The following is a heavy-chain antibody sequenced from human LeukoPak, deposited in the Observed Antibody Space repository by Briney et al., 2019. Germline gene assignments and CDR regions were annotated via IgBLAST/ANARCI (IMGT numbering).Heavy chain of an antibody. D-gene: IGHD2-15*01. CDR1: GFSFSSYA. Sequence: GGSLRLSCAASGFSFSSYAMHWVRQAPGKGLEYVSAISGDGTSTYYANSVKGRFTIPRDNSKNTLYLQMGSLRPEDKAVYYCARRYCGGGNCYHPYDYWGQGTLVTVSS. CDR3: ARRYCGGGNCYHPYDY. V-gene: IGHV3-64*01. J-gene: IGHJ4*02. CDR2: ISGDGTST.